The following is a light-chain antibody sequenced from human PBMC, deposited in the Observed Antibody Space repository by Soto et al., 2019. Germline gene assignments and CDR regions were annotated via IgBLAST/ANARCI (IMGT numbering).Light chain of an antibody. CDR3: SSYTKTSILV. V-gene: IGLV2-18*02. CDR2: EVS. CDR1: SSDIGRYNR. Sequence: QSALTQPPSVSGSPGQSVTISCTGTSSDIGRYNRVSWYQQPPGAAPKLIIYEVSNRPSGVPDRFSGSQSGNTASLTISGLQAEDEADYFCSSYTKTSILVFGGGTQLTVL. J-gene: IGLJ2*01.